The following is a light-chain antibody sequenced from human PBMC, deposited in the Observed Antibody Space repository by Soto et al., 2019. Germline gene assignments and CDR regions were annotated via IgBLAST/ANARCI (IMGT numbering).Light chain of an antibody. J-gene: IGKJ2*01. V-gene: IGKV3-15*01. Sequence: EIVMTQSPVTLSVSPGERATLSCRASQSGSSKLAWYQQKPGQAPRLLIYGASTRATGIPARFSGSGSGTEFTLSISSLQSEDFAVYYCQQYNNWPQTFGQGTKLEIK. CDR3: QQYNNWPQT. CDR2: GAS. CDR1: QSGSSK.